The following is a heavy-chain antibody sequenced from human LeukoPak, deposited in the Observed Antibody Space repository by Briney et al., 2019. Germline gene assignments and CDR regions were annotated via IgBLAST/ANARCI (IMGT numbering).Heavy chain of an antibody. D-gene: IGHD6-19*01. J-gene: IGHJ4*02. Sequence: GGSLGLSCAASGFTFSSYAMSWVRQAPGEGLEWVSAISGDGSSTYYADSVRGRFTISRDNSKNTLYVQMNSLGAEDTAIYYCAKEVAVVGRGFFDYWGQGTLVTVSS. CDR1: GFTFSSYA. CDR2: ISGDGSST. CDR3: AKEVAVVGRGFFDY. V-gene: IGHV3-23*01.